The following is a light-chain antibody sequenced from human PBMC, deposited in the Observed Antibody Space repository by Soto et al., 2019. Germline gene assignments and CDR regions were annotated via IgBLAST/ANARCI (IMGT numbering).Light chain of an antibody. CDR2: EVI. Sequence: QAVVTQPASVSGSPGQSITISCTGTSSDVGGYDFVSWYQHHPGKAPKLIIYEVITRPSGVSNRFSGSKSGNTASLTISGLQADDEADYYCASYTSDRGVFGTGTKLTVL. V-gene: IGLV2-14*01. CDR3: ASYTSDRGV. CDR1: SSDVGGYDF. J-gene: IGLJ1*01.